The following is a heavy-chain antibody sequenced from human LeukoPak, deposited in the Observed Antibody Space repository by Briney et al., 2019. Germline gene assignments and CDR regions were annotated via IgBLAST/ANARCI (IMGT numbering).Heavy chain of an antibody. D-gene: IGHD3-10*01. CDR2: ISGSGGST. Sequence: GGSLRLSCAASGFTFSSYAMSWVRQAPGKGLKWVSAISGSGGSTYYADSVKGRFTISRDNSKNTLYLQMNSLRAEDTAVYYCAKDRPLVPGVIPIPIDYWGQGTLVTVSS. CDR3: AKDRPLVPGVIPIPIDY. V-gene: IGHV3-23*01. CDR1: GFTFSSYA. J-gene: IGHJ4*02.